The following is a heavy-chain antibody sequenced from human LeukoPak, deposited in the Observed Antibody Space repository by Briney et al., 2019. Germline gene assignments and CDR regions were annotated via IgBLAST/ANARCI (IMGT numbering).Heavy chain of an antibody. Sequence: SGTLSLTCTVSGSSISAYYWTWIRRPAGRGLEWIGRIYTSDNTDYNPSLKSRVTMSVDTSKNQFSLKLTSVTAADTAVYYCARDFDRAGGDYFDYWGQGALVTVSS. CDR1: GSSISAYY. CDR3: ARDFDRAGGDYFDY. V-gene: IGHV4-4*07. D-gene: IGHD3-16*01. CDR2: IYTSDNT. J-gene: IGHJ4*02.